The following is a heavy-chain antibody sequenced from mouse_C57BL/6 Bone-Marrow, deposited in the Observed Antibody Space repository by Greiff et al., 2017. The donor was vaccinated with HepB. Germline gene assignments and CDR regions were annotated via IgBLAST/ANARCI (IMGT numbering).Heavy chain of an antibody. D-gene: IGHD2-2*01. Sequence: QVQLQQSGAGLVQPAQSLSISCTASGFSFTSYGVHWVRQSPGKGLEWLGVICSGGSTDYNAAFIYRLSISKDNSKSQVFFKMNSLQADDTAIYYCASDGNDGGVAYWGQGTLVTVSA. CDR3: ASDGNDGGVAY. CDR2: ICSGGST. V-gene: IGHV2-2*01. J-gene: IGHJ3*01. CDR1: GFSFTSYG.